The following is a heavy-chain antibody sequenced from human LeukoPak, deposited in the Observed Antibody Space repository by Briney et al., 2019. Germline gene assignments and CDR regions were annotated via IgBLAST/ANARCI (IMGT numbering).Heavy chain of an antibody. J-gene: IGHJ3*02. Sequence: PGGSLTLSCAASGVTPRTYGIHWVRQAPGKGLEWWAFIRYDGSSKYYAGSVRGRFTISRDSSRNTVYLQMNSLRAEDTAVYYCVKERGDHFEAFGIWGLGTMVTVSS. CDR1: GVTPRTYG. V-gene: IGHV3-30*02. CDR3: VKERGDHFEAFGI. CDR2: IRYDGSSK. D-gene: IGHD3-10*01.